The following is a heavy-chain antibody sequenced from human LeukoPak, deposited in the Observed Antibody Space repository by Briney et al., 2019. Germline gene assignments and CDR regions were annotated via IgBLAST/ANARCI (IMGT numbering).Heavy chain of an antibody. Sequence: GGSLRLSYAASGFTFSSYGMHWVRQAPGKGLEWVAVISYDGSNKYYADSVKGRFTLSRDYPKNTLYLQMNSLRAEDTAVYFCAKYSGSYYYPPNWDSWGQGTLVTVSS. CDR2: ISYDGSNK. D-gene: IGHD1-26*01. V-gene: IGHV3-33*05. J-gene: IGHJ4*02. CDR3: AKYSGSYYYPPNWDS. CDR1: GFTFSSYG.